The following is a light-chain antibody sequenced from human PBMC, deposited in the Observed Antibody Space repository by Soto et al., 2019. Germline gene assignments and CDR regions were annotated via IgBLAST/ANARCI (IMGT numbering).Light chain of an antibody. CDR3: SSHAGSNNYV. Sequence: QSVVTQPASVSGSPGQSITISCNGTSSYVGGHDYVSWYQQHPGKAPKLTIFEVSNRPSGVSNRFSGSKSGNTASLTVSGLQAEDEADYYCSSHAGSNNYVFGTGTKVTVL. CDR1: SSYVGGHDY. V-gene: IGLV2-14*01. CDR2: EVS. J-gene: IGLJ1*01.